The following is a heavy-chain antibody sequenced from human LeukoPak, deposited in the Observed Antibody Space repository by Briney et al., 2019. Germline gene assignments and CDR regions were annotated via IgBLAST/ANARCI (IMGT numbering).Heavy chain of an antibody. V-gene: IGHV4-39*07. Sequence: SETLSLTCTVSGGSISSSSYYWGWIRQPPGKGLEWIGSIYYSGSTYYNPSLKSRVTISVDTSKNQSSLKLSSVTAADTAVYYCARVTMVRGVSFDYWGQGTLVTVSS. J-gene: IGHJ4*02. D-gene: IGHD3-10*01. CDR1: GGSISSSSYY. CDR2: IYYSGST. CDR3: ARVTMVRGVSFDY.